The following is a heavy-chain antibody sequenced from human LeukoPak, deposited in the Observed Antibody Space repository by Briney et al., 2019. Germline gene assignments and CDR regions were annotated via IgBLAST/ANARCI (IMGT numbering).Heavy chain of an antibody. J-gene: IGHJ5*02. CDR2: ISPYNGNT. D-gene: IGHD3-16*01. CDR3: ARGGGSNWFDP. V-gene: IGHV1-18*01. Sequence: GASVKVSCKASGYTFTTYGISWVRQAPGQGLEWMGWISPYNGNTNYAQRLQGRVTMTTDTFTSTAYMDLRSLRSDDTAVYYCARGGGSNWFDPWGQGTLVTVSS. CDR1: GYTFTTYG.